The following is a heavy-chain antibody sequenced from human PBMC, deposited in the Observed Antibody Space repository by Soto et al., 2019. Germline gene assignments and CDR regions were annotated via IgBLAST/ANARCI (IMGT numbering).Heavy chain of an antibody. CDR1: GFTFSSYS. V-gene: IGHV3-48*02. D-gene: IGHD6-13*01. Sequence: GGSLRLSCAASGFTFSSYSMNWVRQAPGKGLEWVSFISSDSSTIYYADSVKGRFTISRDNAKNSLYLQMNSLRDEDTAVYYCARGTDSSSWYEGNVDWFDPWGQGTLVTVSS. J-gene: IGHJ5*02. CDR3: ARGTDSSSWYEGNVDWFDP. CDR2: ISSDSSTI.